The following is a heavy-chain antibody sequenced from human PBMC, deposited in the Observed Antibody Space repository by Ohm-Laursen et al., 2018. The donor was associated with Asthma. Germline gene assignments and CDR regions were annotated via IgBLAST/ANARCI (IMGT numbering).Heavy chain of an antibody. CDR3: ARDMSGSYSFYYYGMDV. Sequence: SLRLSCAASGFTFSSYGMHWVRQAPGKGLEWVAVIWYDGSNKYYADSVKGRFTISRDNSKNTLYLQMNSLRAEDTAVYYCARDMSGSYSFYYYGMDVWGQGTAVTVSS. CDR1: GFTFSSYG. CDR2: IWYDGSNK. V-gene: IGHV3-33*01. D-gene: IGHD1-26*01. J-gene: IGHJ6*02.